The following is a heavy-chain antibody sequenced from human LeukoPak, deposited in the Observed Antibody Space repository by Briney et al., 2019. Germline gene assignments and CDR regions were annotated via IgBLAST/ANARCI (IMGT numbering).Heavy chain of an antibody. D-gene: IGHD2-2*02. CDR1: GYTFTSYY. V-gene: IGHV1-46*01. Sequence: GASVKVSCKASGYTFTSYYMHWVRQAPGQGLEWMGIINPSGGSTSYAQKFQGRVTMTRDTSISTAYMELSRLKSDDTAVYYCAREIYPDKKAKDYWGQGTLVTVSA. J-gene: IGHJ4*02. CDR2: INPSGGST. CDR3: AREIYPDKKAKDY.